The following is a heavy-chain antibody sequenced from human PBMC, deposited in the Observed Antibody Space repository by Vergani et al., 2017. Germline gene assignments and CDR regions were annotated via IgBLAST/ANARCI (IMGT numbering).Heavy chain of an antibody. V-gene: IGHV3-23*03. CDR3: ARGLPVLRYFDWLSTYYFDY. CDR1: GFTFSSYA. CDR2: IYSGGST. D-gene: IGHD3-9*01. Sequence: EVQLLESGGGLVQPGGSLRLSCAASGFTFSSYAMSWVRQAPGKGLEWVSVIYSGGSTYYADSVKGRFTISRDNSKNTLYLPMNSLRAEDTAVYYCARGLPVLRYFDWLSTYYFDYWGQGTLVTVSS. J-gene: IGHJ4*02.